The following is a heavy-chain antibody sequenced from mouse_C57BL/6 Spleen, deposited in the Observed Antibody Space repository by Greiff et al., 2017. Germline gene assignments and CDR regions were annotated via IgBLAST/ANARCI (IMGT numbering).Heavy chain of an antibody. Sequence: VQLQQSGPGLVAPSQSLSITCTVSGFSFTSYGVSWVRQPPGTGLEWLGVIWGAGSTNYHSARISRLSISKDNYKGQVFLKLNSLQTDDTATYYGAKEGVDGYYSFAYWGQGTLVTVSA. CDR1: GFSFTSYG. V-gene: IGHV2-3*01. D-gene: IGHD2-3*01. CDR3: AKEGVDGYYSFAY. CDR2: IWGAGST. J-gene: IGHJ3*01.